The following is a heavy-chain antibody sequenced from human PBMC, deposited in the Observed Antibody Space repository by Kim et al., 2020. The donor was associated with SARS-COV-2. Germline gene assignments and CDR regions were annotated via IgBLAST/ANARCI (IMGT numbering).Heavy chain of an antibody. CDR3: ATAPGYSSSLDAFDI. D-gene: IGHD6-13*01. Sequence: QKFQGRVTMTEDTSTDTAYMELSSLRSEDTAVYYCATAPGYSSSLDAFDIWGQGTMVTVSS. J-gene: IGHJ3*02. V-gene: IGHV1-24*01.